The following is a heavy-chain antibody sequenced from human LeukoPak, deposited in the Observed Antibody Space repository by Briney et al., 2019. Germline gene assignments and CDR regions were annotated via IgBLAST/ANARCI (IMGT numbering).Heavy chain of an antibody. CDR3: ARDNIVVVPAAIFSCWFDP. D-gene: IGHD2-2*01. CDR2: INPSGGST. J-gene: IGHJ5*02. CDR1: GYTFTSYY. V-gene: IGHV1-46*03. Sequence: ASVKVSXKASGYTFTSYYMHWMRQAHGQGLEWIGIINPSGGSTSYAQKFQGRVTMTRDTSTSTVYMELSSLRSEDTAVYYCARDNIVVVPAAIFSCWFDPWGQGTLVTVSS.